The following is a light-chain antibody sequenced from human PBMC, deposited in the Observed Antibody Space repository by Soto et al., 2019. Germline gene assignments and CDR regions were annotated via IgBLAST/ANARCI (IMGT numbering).Light chain of an antibody. V-gene: IGLV2-23*02. Sequence: QSALTQPASVSGSPGQSITISCTGTSIDFGNYNLVSWYQQHPGKFPKLILFEVNKRPSGVSGRFSGSKSGNTASLTISGLQAEDEADYYCCSFTSSNTYVFGTGTKLTVL. CDR1: SIDFGNYNL. J-gene: IGLJ1*01. CDR2: EVN. CDR3: CSFTSSNTYV.